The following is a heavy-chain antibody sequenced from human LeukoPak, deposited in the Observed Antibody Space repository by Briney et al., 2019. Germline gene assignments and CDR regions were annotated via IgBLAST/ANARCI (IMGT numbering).Heavy chain of an antibody. CDR1: GFTFSSYW. CDR2: IKQDGSEK. J-gene: IGHJ6*03. D-gene: IGHD2-2*01. V-gene: IGHV3-7*01. CDR3: ARAGYCSSTSRYYYYYYMDV. Sequence: GGSLRLSCAASGFTFSSYWMSWVRQAPGKGLEWVANIKQDGSEKYYVDSVKGRFTISRDNAKNSLYLQMNSLRAEDTAVYYCARAGYCSSTSRYYYYYYMDVWGKGTTVTVSS.